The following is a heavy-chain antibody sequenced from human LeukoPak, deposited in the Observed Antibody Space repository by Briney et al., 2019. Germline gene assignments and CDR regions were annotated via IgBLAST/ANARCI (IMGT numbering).Heavy chain of an antibody. CDR1: GFTFSSYE. CDR2: ISGSGGST. J-gene: IGHJ1*01. V-gene: IGHV3-23*01. Sequence: PGGSLRLSCAASGFTFSSYEMNWVRQAPGKGLEWVSAISGSGGSTYYADSVKGRFTISRDNSKNTLYLQMNSLRAEDTAVYYCAKGASIAAAGTRYFQHWGQGTLVTVSS. D-gene: IGHD6-13*01. CDR3: AKGASIAAAGTRYFQH.